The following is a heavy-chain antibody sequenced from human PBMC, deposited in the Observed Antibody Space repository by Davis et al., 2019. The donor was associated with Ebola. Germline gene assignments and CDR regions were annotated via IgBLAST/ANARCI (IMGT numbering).Heavy chain of an antibody. CDR2: ISSSSSYI. CDR1: GFTFSSYA. D-gene: IGHD2-2*01. CDR3: ARGGGIVVVPAAIHYYYGMDV. V-gene: IGHV3-21*01. Sequence: GGSLRLSCAASGFTFSSYAMHWVRQAPGKGLEWVSSISSSSSYIYYADSVKGRFTISRDNAKNSLYLQMNSLRAEDTAVYYCARGGGIVVVPAAIHYYYGMDVWGQGTTVTVSS. J-gene: IGHJ6*02.